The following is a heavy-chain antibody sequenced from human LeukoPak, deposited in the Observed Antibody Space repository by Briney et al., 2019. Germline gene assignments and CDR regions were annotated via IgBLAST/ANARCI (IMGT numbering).Heavy chain of an antibody. Sequence: PGGTLRLSCTASGFTFSNHGMDWVRQAPGKGLEWVSGISPSGDITYYADSVKGRFTISRDNSKNTLYLQMNSLRAEDTAVYYCAKVDWDDYWGQGTLVTVSS. CDR1: GFTFSNHG. J-gene: IGHJ4*02. CDR3: AKVDWDDY. CDR2: ISPSGDIT. D-gene: IGHD3/OR15-3a*01. V-gene: IGHV3-23*01.